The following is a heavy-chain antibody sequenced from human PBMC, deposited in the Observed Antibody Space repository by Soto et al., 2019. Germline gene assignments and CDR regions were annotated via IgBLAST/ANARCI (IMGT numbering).Heavy chain of an antibody. CDR3: ASKIPGPTYYYYGMDV. V-gene: IGHV3-53*01. CDR2: IYSGGST. J-gene: IGHJ6*02. Sequence: PGGSLRLSCAASGFTVSSNYMSWVRQAPGKGLEWVSVIYSGGSTYYADSVKGRFTISRDNSKNTLYLQMNSLRAEDTAVYYCASKIPGPTYYYYGMDVWGQGTTVTVS. CDR1: GFTVSSNY. D-gene: IGHD2-2*01.